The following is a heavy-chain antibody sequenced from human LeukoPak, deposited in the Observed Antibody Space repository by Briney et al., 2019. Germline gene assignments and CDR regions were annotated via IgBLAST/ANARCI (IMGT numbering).Heavy chain of an antibody. D-gene: IGHD1-26*01. J-gene: IGHJ4*02. CDR1: GFIFSSYT. CDR3: ASLEVYSGSRPFDS. CDR2: MSYDGNNK. V-gene: IGHV3-30-3*01. Sequence: GGSLRLSCAASGFIFSSYTMHWVRQAPGKGLEWVALMSYDGNNKYYADPVKGRFTISRDNAKNSLYLQMNSLRDEDTAAYYCASLEVYSGSRPFDSWGQGTLVTVSS.